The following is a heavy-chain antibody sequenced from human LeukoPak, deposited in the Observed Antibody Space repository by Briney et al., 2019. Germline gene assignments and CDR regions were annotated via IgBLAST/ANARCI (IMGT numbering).Heavy chain of an antibody. J-gene: IGHJ1*01. Sequence: RASVKVSCKASGYTFTKYGITWVRQAPGQGLEWMGWVGTYTGKTNYAQNLQGRDTMTTDTSTRTAYMELGSLRSDDTAVYYCASCHCTNGVCYGECEYFQHWGQGTLVTVSS. V-gene: IGHV1-18*01. CDR2: VGTYTGKT. CDR3: ASCHCTNGVCYGECEYFQH. D-gene: IGHD2-8*01. CDR1: GYTFTKYG.